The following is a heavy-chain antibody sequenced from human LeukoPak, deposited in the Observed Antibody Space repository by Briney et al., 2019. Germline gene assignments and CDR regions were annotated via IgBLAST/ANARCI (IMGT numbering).Heavy chain of an antibody. J-gene: IGHJ4*02. Sequence: GGSLRLSCAAPGFTFSTYSMNWVRQAPGKGLEWVSYISSSSSSIYYADSVKGRFTISRDNAENSLYLQMNSLRAEDTAVYYCARIMTTVPTVEYWGQGTLVTVSS. CDR3: ARIMTTVPTVEY. CDR2: ISSSSSSI. D-gene: IGHD4-17*01. CDR1: GFTFSTYS. V-gene: IGHV3-48*01.